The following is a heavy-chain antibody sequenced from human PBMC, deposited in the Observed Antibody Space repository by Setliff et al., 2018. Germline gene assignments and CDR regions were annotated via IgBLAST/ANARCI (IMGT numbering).Heavy chain of an antibody. CDR1: GYSISSGYY. CDR3: ARVRVVYYYYGMDV. D-gene: IGHD3-3*01. CDR2: IYHSGNS. Sequence: SETLSLTCAVSGYSISSGYYWGWIRRPPGKGLEWIGSIYHSGNSYYNPSLKSRVTISVDTSKNQFSLKLSSVTAADTAVYYCARVRVVYYYYGMDVWGQGTTVTVSS. J-gene: IGHJ6*02. V-gene: IGHV4-38-2*01.